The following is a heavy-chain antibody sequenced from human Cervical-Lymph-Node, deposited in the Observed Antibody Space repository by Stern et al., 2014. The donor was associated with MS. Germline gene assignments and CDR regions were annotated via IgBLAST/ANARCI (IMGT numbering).Heavy chain of an antibody. J-gene: IGHJ4*02. CDR3: AKTYYDVWSGFNYFDF. Sequence: DQLVESGGGVVQPGRSLRLSCAVSGFTFSRYGMHWVRQAPGKGLEWVAVISFDGSDAYYADSVKGRFTISRDNSKNTLYMQMNSLRAEDTAVYYCAKTYYDVWSGFNYFDFWGQGTLVTVSS. CDR2: ISFDGSDA. CDR1: GFTFSRYG. V-gene: IGHV3-30*18. D-gene: IGHD3-3*01.